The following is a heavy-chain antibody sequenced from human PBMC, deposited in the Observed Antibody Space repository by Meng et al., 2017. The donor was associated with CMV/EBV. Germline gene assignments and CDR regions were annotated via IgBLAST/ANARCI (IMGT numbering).Heavy chain of an antibody. V-gene: IGHV4-39*07. CDR3: ARGRGFWSGYSLTGMDV. CDR2: IYYSGST. Sequence: GSLRLSCTVSGGSISSSSYYWGWIRQPPGKGLEWIGSIYYSGSTNYNPSLKSRVTISVDKSKNQFSLKLSSVTVADTAVYYCARGRGFWSGYSLTGMDVWGQGTTVTVSS. CDR1: GGSISSSSYY. D-gene: IGHD3-3*01. J-gene: IGHJ6*02.